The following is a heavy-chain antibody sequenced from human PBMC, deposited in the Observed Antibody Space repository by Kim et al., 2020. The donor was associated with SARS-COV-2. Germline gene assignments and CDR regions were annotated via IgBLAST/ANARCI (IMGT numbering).Heavy chain of an antibody. J-gene: IGHJ5*02. Sequence: ADSGKGRFTVSRDNAKKSLYLQMNSLRDEDTAVYYCARDADFSSGWSFDPWGQGILVTVSS. V-gene: IGHV3-48*02. CDR3: ARDADFSSGWSFDP. D-gene: IGHD6-19*01.